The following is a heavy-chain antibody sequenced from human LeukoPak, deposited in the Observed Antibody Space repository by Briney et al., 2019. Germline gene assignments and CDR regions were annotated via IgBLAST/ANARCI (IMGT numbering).Heavy chain of an antibody. D-gene: IGHD1-1*01. CDR2: INTRSSSS. CDR3: ASETDTTVRD. CDR1: GFIFSIYN. J-gene: IGHJ4*02. Sequence: TTGGSLRLSCAASGFIFSIYNMNWVRQAPGKGLEWVSSINTRSSSSYYADSVKGRFTISRDNAKNSLYLQMNSLRVEDSAVYYCASETDTTVRDWGQGTLVTVSS. V-gene: IGHV3-21*01.